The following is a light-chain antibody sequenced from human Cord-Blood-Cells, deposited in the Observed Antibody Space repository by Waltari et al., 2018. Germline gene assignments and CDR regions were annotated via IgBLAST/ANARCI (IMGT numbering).Light chain of an antibody. CDR2: RDS. CDR1: KIGRQH. CDR3: QVWDSSTAWV. V-gene: IGLV3-9*01. Sequence: YDLAHPLSVPVALGQMAGISCGGNKIGRQHVNWNQQKPAQSPVLVLYRDSNRPSGIPERFSGSNSGNTATLTISRAQAGDEADYSCQVWDSSTAWVFGGGTKLTVL. J-gene: IGLJ3*02.